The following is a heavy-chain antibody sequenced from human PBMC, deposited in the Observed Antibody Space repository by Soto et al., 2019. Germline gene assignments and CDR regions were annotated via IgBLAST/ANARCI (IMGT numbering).Heavy chain of an antibody. D-gene: IGHD2-2*01. V-gene: IGHV1-18*01. CDR1: GYTFTSYG. Sequence: QVQLVQSGVEVKKPGASVKVSCKASGYTFTSYGISWVRQAPGQGLEWMGWISPYNGNTNHAQRFQGRVTMTTDTSTSTVYMELRSLRSDDTAVYYCAREGPAMGDVDDWGQGTLVSVSS. CDR3: AREGPAMGDVDD. J-gene: IGHJ4*02. CDR2: ISPYNGNT.